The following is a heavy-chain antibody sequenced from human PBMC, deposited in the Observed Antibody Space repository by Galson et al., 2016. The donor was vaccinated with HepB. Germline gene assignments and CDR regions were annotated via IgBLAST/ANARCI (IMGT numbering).Heavy chain of an antibody. CDR1: GFTFSSYT. V-gene: IGHV3-21*01. Sequence: SLRLSCAASGFTFSSYTMNWVRQAPGRGLEWISSISSSSSSIYYADSVKGRFTVSRDNAKNSLFLKMNTRRAEDTAVYYCVSPRGRLVMPPDYWGQGTLVTVSS. CDR2: ISSSSSSI. CDR3: VSPRGRLVMPPDY. D-gene: IGHD6-6*01. J-gene: IGHJ4*02.